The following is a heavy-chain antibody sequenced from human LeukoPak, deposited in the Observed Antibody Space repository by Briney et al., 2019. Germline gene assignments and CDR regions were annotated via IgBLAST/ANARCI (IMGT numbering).Heavy chain of an antibody. CDR2: ISWNSGSI. CDR3: AQDYSSGWYYY. Sequence: PGRSLRLSCAASGFTFDDYAMHWVRQAPGKGLEWVSGISWNSGSIGYADSVKGRFTISRDNSKNTLYLQMNSLRAEDTAVYYCAQDYSSGWYYYWGQGTLVTVSS. J-gene: IGHJ4*02. V-gene: IGHV3-9*01. CDR1: GFTFDDYA. D-gene: IGHD6-19*01.